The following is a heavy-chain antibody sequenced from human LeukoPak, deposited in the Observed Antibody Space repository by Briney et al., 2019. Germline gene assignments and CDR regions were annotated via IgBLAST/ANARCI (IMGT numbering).Heavy chain of an antibody. CDR1: GYTFTGYY. D-gene: IGHD1-26*01. CDR3: ARKWELLKGGAFDI. V-gene: IGHV1-2*02. J-gene: IGHJ3*02. CDR2: INPNSGGT. Sequence: GASVKVSCKASGYTFTGYYMHWVRQAPGQGLEWMGWINPNSGGTNYARKFQGRVTMTRDTSISTAYMELSRLRSDDTAVYYCARKWELLKGGAFDIWGQGTMVTVSS.